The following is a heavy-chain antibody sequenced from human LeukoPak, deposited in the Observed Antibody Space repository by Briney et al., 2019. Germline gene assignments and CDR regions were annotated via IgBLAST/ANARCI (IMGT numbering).Heavy chain of an antibody. V-gene: IGHV4-59*08. D-gene: IGHD5/OR15-5a*01. J-gene: IGHJ6*02. CDR2: IYYSGST. Sequence: SETLSLTCTVSGGSISSYYWSWIRQPPGKGLEWIGYIYYSGSTNYNPSLKSRVTISVDTSKNQFSLKLSSVTAADTAVYYCARTQGSVYNYYYYGMDVWGQGTTVTVSS. CDR1: GGSISSYY. CDR3: ARTQGSVYNYYYYGMDV.